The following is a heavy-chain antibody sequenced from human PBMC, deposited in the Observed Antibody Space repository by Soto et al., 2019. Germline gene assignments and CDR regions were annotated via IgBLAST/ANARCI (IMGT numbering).Heavy chain of an antibody. D-gene: IGHD5-12*01. V-gene: IGHV1-69*01. CDR1: GGTFSSFG. Sequence: SVKVSCEASGGTFSSFGISWVRQAPGQGLEWMGGIIPVFGRPNYAQRFRGRLTITADESTNTSYMELIDLTSEDTAVYYCAREASGYDFWGQGTQVTVSS. CDR2: IIPVFGRP. CDR3: AREASGYDF. J-gene: IGHJ1*01.